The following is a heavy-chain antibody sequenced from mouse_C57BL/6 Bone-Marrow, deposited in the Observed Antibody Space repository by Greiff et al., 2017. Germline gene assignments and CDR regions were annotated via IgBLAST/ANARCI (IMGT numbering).Heavy chain of an antibody. CDR1: GYTFTSYW. D-gene: IGHD1-1*01. CDR2: IDPSDSET. Sequence: VQLQQPGAELVRPGSSVKLSCKASGYTFTSYWMHWVKQRPIQGLEWIGNIDPSDSETHYNQKFKDKATLTVDKSSSTAYMQLSSLTSEDSAVYYCARPYYYGSSYSFAYWCQGTLVTVSA. CDR3: ARPYYYGSSYSFAY. J-gene: IGHJ3*01. V-gene: IGHV1-52*01.